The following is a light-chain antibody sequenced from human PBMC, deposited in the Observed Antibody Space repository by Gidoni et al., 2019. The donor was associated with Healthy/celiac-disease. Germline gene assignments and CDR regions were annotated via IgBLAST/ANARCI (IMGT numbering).Light chain of an antibody. Sequence: QSVLTQPPSVSGAPGQRVTISCTGSSPTIGAGYDVHWYQQLPGTAPKLLIYVTRNRPSGVPDRFSGSMSDTSASLAITGLQAEDEADYYCQSYDSSLSALYVFGTGTKVTVL. V-gene: IGLV1-40*01. CDR1: SPTIGAGYD. CDR2: VTR. CDR3: QSYDSSLSALYV. J-gene: IGLJ1*01.